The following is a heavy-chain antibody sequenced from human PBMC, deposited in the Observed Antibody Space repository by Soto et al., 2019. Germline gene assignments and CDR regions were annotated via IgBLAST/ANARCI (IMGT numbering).Heavy chain of an antibody. J-gene: IGHJ6*02. D-gene: IGHD6-6*01. CDR1: GGTFSSYA. Sequence: QVQLVQSGAEVKKPGSSVKVSCKASGGTFSSYAITWVRQAPGQGLEWMGRIIPIFGTTNYAQKFQGRVTITADESTCTAYMDLSSLRSGDTAVYYCAKSPDPYSSSNYYCYGMDVWGQGTTVTVSS. CDR2: IIPIFGTT. V-gene: IGHV1-69*15. CDR3: AKSPDPYSSSNYYCYGMDV.